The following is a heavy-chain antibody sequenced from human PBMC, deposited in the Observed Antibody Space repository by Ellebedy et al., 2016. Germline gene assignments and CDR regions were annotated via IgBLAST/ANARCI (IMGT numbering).Heavy chain of an antibody. D-gene: IGHD4-23*01. Sequence: GGSLRLXXAVSGFSVSSNYMTWVRQTPGKGLEWVSLIDSGGTSCYADSVKGRFTISRDSPKNTLYLQMNSLRAEDTAVYYCATRHYGGFDIWGRGTMVTVSS. J-gene: IGHJ3*02. CDR3: ATRHYGGFDI. CDR2: IDSGGTS. V-gene: IGHV3-53*01. CDR1: GFSVSSNY.